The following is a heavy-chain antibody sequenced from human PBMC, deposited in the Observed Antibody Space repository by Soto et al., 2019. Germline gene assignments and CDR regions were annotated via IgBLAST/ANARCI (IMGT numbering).Heavy chain of an antibody. CDR1: GFTFDDYG. Sequence: PGGSLRLSCAASGFTFDDYGFSWVLQAPGKGLEWVSGINWNGGSTRYADSVKGRFTISRDNAKNSLYLQMNSLRAEDTALYYCASGIVGATTYGMDVWGQGTTVTVSS. V-gene: IGHV3-20*04. CDR3: ASGIVGATTYGMDV. CDR2: INWNGGST. D-gene: IGHD1-26*01. J-gene: IGHJ6*02.